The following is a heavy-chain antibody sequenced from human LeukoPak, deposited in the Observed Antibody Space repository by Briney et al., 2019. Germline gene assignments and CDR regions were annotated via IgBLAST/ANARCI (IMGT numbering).Heavy chain of an antibody. Sequence: GGSLRLSCAASGFTFSNYAMGWVRQAPGKRLQWVSVISGSAGSTYFADPVKGRFSISRDNSKNTLYLQMTSLRAEDSAIYYCAKVNSDWGDIDYWGQGTLVTVSS. D-gene: IGHD2-21*02. J-gene: IGHJ4*02. CDR3: AKVNSDWGDIDY. CDR1: GFTFSNYA. CDR2: ISGSAGST. V-gene: IGHV3-23*01.